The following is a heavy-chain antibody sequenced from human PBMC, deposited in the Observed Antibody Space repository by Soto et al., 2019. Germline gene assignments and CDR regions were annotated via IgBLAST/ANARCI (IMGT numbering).Heavy chain of an antibody. CDR1: GFSLSTSGVG. D-gene: IGHD3-3*01. J-gene: IGHJ5*02. Sequence: SGPTLVNPTQTLTLTCTFSGFSLSTSGVGVGWIRQPPGKALEWLALIYWNDDKRYSPSLKSRLTITKDTSKNQVVLTMTIMDPVDTATYYCAHRPPAYDFWSGYKFDPWGQGTLVTVSS. CDR3: AHRPPAYDFWSGYKFDP. CDR2: IYWNDDK. V-gene: IGHV2-5*01.